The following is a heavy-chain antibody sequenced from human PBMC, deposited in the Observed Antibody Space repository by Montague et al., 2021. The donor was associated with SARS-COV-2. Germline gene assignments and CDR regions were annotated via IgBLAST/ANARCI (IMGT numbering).Heavy chain of an antibody. CDR3: AREYSAPRWFGEYNRYGMDV. CDR1: GFPFSSYD. Sequence: SLRLSCAASGFPFSSYDMHWVRQAPGKGLEWVAVIWYDGSNQYYGDSVKGRFTISRDNSKNTLYLQMNSLRAEDTAVYYCAREYSAPRWFGEYNRYGMDVWGQGTPVTVSS. J-gene: IGHJ6*02. CDR2: IWYDGSNQ. D-gene: IGHD3-10*01. V-gene: IGHV3-33*08.